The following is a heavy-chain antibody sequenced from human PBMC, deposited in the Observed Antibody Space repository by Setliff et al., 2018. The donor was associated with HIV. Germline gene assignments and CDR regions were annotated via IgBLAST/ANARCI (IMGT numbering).Heavy chain of an antibody. CDR1: GGSISNRY. CDR3: ARGFYREAMDV. V-gene: IGHV4-59*11. J-gene: IGHJ6*02. D-gene: IGHD1-26*01. CDR2: ISYSGNT. Sequence: SETLSLTCTVSGGSISNRYWSWIRQPPGKELEWVGSISYSGNTDQNPYLKSRVTISQDTSNNQFSLKLSSVTAADTAVYFCARGFYREAMDVWGPGTTVTVSS.